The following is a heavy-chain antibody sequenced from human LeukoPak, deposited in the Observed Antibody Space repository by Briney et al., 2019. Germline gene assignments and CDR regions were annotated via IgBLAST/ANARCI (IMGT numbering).Heavy chain of an antibody. CDR1: GFTLSSFA. D-gene: IGHD2-15*01. J-gene: IGHJ4*02. CDR3: AKHGYSSCYNPLDY. CDR2: ISSSGDDT. V-gene: IGHV3-23*01. Sequence: GGSLRLSCAASGFTLSSFAMSWVRQTPGKGLEWVSGISSSGDDTYYEDSVKGRFTISRDNSKDTLYLQMNSLRAEDTAVYYCAKHGYSSCYNPLDYWGQGTLVTVSS.